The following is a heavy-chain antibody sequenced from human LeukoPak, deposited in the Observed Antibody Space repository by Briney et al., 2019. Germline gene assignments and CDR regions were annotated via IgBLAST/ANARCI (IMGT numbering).Heavy chain of an antibody. CDR1: GFTFSSYW. Sequence: GGSLRLSCAASGFTFSSYWMSWVRQAPGKGLEWVANIKQDGSEKYYVDSVKGRFTISRDNAKNSLYLQMNSLRAEDTAVYYCARDLNDYVWGSSPDYWGQGTLVTVSS. D-gene: IGHD3-16*01. V-gene: IGHV3-7*01. J-gene: IGHJ4*02. CDR3: ARDLNDYVWGSSPDY. CDR2: IKQDGSEK.